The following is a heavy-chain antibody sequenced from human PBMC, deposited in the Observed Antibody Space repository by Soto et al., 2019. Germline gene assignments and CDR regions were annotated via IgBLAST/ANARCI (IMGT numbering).Heavy chain of an antibody. CDR1: GFTFGGYS. Sequence: GGSLIPSCAASGFTFGGYSMHWVRQAPGKGLEWVAVVAYDGRSKYYADSVKGRFTISRDNSRTTVYLQMNSLRDEDTAMYYCARDDILVIPGGSYNYGMDVWGHGTTVTVSS. V-gene: IGHV3-30*04. D-gene: IGHD2-2*01. CDR3: ARDDILVIPGGSYNYGMDV. CDR2: VAYDGRSK. J-gene: IGHJ6*02.